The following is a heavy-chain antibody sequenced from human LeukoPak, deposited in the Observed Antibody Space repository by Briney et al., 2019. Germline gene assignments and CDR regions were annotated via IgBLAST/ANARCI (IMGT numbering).Heavy chain of an antibody. CDR3: ARVRYSSGWYLLAFDY. J-gene: IGHJ4*02. D-gene: IGHD6-19*01. V-gene: IGHV4-59*01. Sequence: SETLSLTCTVSGGSISSYYWSWIRQPPGKGLEWIGYIYYSGSTNYNPSLESRVTISVDTSKNQFSLKLSSVTAADTAVYYCARVRYSSGWYLLAFDYWGQGTLVTVSS. CDR2: IYYSGST. CDR1: GGSISSYY.